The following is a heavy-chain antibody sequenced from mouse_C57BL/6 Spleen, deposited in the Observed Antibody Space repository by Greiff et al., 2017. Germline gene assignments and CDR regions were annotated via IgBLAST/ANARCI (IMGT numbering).Heavy chain of an antibody. J-gene: IGHJ4*01. Sequence: VQLQQSGTVLARPGASVKMSCKTSGYTFTSYWMHWVKQRPGQGLEWIGAIYPGNSDTSYNQKFKGKAKLTAVTSASTAYMELSSLTNEDSAVYYCTMEASTMVTTGAMDYWGQGTSVTVSS. CDR3: TMEASTMVTTGAMDY. V-gene: IGHV1-5*01. CDR2: IYPGNSDT. CDR1: GYTFTSYW. D-gene: IGHD2-2*01.